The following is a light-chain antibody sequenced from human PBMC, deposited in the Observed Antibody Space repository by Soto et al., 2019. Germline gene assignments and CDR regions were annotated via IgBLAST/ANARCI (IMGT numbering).Light chain of an antibody. CDR2: TAS. Sequence: DIQLTQSTSFLSASVGDRVTIPCRSTQGISTYLAWYQHKPGKAPKLLIYTASTLQSGVPSRFSGSGSGTDFTLTISSLQPEDVDTSYCPPFMSYPLTVRGGTKVEIK. CDR3: PPFMSYPLT. V-gene: IGKV1-9*01. J-gene: IGKJ4*01. CDR1: QGISTY.